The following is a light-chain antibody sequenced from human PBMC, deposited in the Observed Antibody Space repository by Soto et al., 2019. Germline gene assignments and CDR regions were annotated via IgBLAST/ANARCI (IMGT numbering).Light chain of an antibody. J-gene: IGLJ1*01. CDR1: SRDVGGYKY. CDR3: SSPTSSTTRL. Sequence: QSALTQPASVSGSPGQSITISCTGTSRDVGGYKYVSWYQQHPGKATKLIIYDVSNRPSGVSHRFSGSKSGDTASLTISGLQAEDEADYYCSSPTSSTTRLFGTGTKVTV. V-gene: IGLV2-14*01. CDR2: DVS.